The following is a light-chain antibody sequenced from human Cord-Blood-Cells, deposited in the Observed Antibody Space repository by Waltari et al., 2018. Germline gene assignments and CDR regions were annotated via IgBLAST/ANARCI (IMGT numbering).Light chain of an antibody. V-gene: IGLV3-1*01. CDR2: QDS. J-gene: IGLJ2*01. CDR3: QAWDSSTAVV. Sequence: SYELTQPPSVSVSPGQTASITCSGDKLGDKYACWYQQKPGQSPVLVIYQDSKRPSGSPERFSGSNSGNTATLTISGTQAMDGADYYCQAWDSSTAVVFGGGTKLTVL. CDR1: KLGDKY.